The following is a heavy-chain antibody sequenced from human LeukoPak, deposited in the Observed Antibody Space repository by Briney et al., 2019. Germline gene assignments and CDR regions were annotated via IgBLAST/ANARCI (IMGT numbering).Heavy chain of an antibody. Sequence: SETLSLTCTVSGGSISSYYWSWIRQPPGKGLEWIGYIYYSGSTNYNPSLKSRVTISVDTSKNQFSLKLSSVTAADTAVYYCARGATGSHYFGPVEFDYWGQGTLVTVSS. CDR2: IYYSGST. J-gene: IGHJ4*02. CDR1: GGSISSYY. V-gene: IGHV4-59*08. D-gene: IGHD1-26*01. CDR3: ARGATGSHYFGPVEFDY.